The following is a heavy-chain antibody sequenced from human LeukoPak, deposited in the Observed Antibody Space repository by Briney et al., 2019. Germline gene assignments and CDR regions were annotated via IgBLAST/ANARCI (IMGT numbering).Heavy chain of an antibody. CDR1: GFTFINAY. CDR2: IKSNADGGTI. Sequence: GGSLRLSCAASGFTFINAYMSWVRQAPGKGLEWVGRIKSNADGGTIDYGAPVQGRFTISRDDSKNTLYLQVNSLRAEDTAVYYCARGASIFTPSFDYWGQGTLVTVSS. CDR3: ARGASIFTPSFDY. J-gene: IGHJ4*02. V-gene: IGHV3-15*01. D-gene: IGHD3-3*02.